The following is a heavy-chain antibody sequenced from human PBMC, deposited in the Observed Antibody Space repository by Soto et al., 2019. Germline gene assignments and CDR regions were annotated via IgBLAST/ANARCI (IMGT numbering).Heavy chain of an antibody. CDR1: GGSISSSSYY. J-gene: IGHJ4*02. D-gene: IGHD2-2*01. CDR2: IYYSGST. Sequence: PSETLSLTCTVSGGSISSSSYYWGWIRQPPGKGLEWIGSIYYSGSTYYNPSLKSRVTISVDTSKNQFSLKLSSVTAADTAVYYCASLCSSTSCYDRVTFDYWGQGTLVTVSS. CDR3: ASLCSSTSCYDRVTFDY. V-gene: IGHV4-39*01.